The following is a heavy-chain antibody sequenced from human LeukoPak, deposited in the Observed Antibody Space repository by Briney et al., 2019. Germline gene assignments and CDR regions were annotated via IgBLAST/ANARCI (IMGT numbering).Heavy chain of an antibody. Sequence: GASVKVSCKASGYAFISHGITWVRQAPGQGLEWMGWISTYSGNTHYAQKFQGRVTLSKDTSTTTAYLELRSLGSDDTAVYYSARDLAVLGVVFTSYMDVWGKGTPVTVSS. CDR1: GYAFISHG. V-gene: IGHV1-18*01. D-gene: IGHD3-3*01. CDR2: ISTYSGNT. CDR3: ARDLAVLGVVFTSYMDV. J-gene: IGHJ6*03.